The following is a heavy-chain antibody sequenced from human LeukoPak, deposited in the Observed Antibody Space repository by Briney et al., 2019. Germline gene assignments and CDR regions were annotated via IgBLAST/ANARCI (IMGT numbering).Heavy chain of an antibody. J-gene: IGHJ4*02. CDR3: ARDVDYANPRHDY. CDR1: GFTIFNYW. D-gene: IGHD4/OR15-4a*01. Sequence: GGSLRLSCATSGFTIFNYWMSWVRQAPGKGLEWAANINLDGSQKYYVDSLKGRFTISRDNAKNSVYLQMNSLRAEDTAVYYCARDVDYANPRHDYWGQGTLVTVSS. CDR2: INLDGSQK. V-gene: IGHV3-7*01.